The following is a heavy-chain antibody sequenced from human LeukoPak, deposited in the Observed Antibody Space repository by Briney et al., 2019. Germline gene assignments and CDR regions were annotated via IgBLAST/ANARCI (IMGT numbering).Heavy chain of an antibody. D-gene: IGHD4-23*01. CDR1: GGTFSSYA. V-gene: IGHV1-69*13. CDR2: IIPIFGTA. J-gene: IGHJ5*02. Sequence: SVKVSCKASGGTFSSYAISWVRQAPGQGLEWMGGIIPIFGTANYAQKFQGRVTITADESTSTAYMELSSLRSEDTAVYYCARGGLKGDYGGNWFDPWGQGTLVTVSS. CDR3: ARGGLKGDYGGNWFDP.